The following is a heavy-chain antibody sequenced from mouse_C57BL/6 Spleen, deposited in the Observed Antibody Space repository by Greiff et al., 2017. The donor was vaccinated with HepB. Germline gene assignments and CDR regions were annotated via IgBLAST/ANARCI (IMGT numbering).Heavy chain of an antibody. D-gene: IGHD2-1*01. J-gene: IGHJ4*01. CDR1: GYTFTSYW. Sequence: VQLQQPGAELVKPGASVKMSCKASGYTFTSYWITWVKQRPGQGLEWIGDIYPGSGSTNYNEKFKSKATLTVDTSSSTAYMQLSSLTSEDSAVYYCARQDYGNYYAMDYWGQGTSVTVSS. V-gene: IGHV1-55*01. CDR2: IYPGSGST. CDR3: ARQDYGNYYAMDY.